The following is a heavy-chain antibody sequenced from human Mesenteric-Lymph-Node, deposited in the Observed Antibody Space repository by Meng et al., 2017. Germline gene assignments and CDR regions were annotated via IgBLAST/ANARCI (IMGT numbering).Heavy chain of an antibody. CDR2: ISYSGST. J-gene: IGHJ4*02. CDR3: ARSGSGSYYFDY. V-gene: IGHV4-31*03. Sequence: QVQLQESGPGLVKPSQTLSLTCTVSGGSISSGGYYWSWIRQHPGKGLEWIGYISYSGSTYYNPSLKSRVTISVDTSKNQFSLKLSSVTAADTAVYYCARSGSGSYYFDYWGQGTLVTVSS. D-gene: IGHD1-26*01. CDR1: GGSISSGGYY.